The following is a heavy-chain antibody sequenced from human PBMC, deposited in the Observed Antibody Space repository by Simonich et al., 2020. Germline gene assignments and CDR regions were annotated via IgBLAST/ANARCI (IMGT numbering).Heavy chain of an antibody. CDR2: IKQDGSEK. J-gene: IGHJ4*02. Sequence: EVQLVESGGGLVQPGGSLRLSCAASGFTFSSYWMSWVRQAPGKGQEWGANIKQDGSEKDYVDYVKGRFTISRDNAKNSLYLQMNSLRAEDTAVYYCARAAGIAVAGHFDYWGQGTLVTVSS. D-gene: IGHD6-19*01. V-gene: IGHV3-7*01. CDR3: ARAAGIAVAGHFDY. CDR1: GFTFSSYW.